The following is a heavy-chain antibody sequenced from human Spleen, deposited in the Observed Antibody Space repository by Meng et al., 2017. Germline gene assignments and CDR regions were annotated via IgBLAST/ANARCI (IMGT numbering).Heavy chain of an antibody. CDR2: INPKSGDT. D-gene: IGHD2-2*01. V-gene: IGHV1-2*06. J-gene: IGHJ4*01. CDR3: ARKAGNCISTTCYSLDY. Sequence: ASVKVSCKASGYTFPDYWLHWVRRAPGQGLEWMGRINPKSGDTHYAQRFQGRVTMTGDTSISTAYMELSGLRSDDTAMYYCARKAGNCISTTCYSLDYWGHGTRVTVAS. CDR1: GYTFPDYW.